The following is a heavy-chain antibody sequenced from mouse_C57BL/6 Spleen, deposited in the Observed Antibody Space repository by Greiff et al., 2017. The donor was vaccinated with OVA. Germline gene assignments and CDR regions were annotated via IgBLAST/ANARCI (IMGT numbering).Heavy chain of an antibody. J-gene: IGHJ3*01. Sequence: EVQLQQSGPELVKPGASVKISCKASGYSFTGYYMNWVKQSPEKSLEWIGEINPSTGGTTYNQKFKAKATLTVDKSSSTAYMQLKSLTSEDYAVYYCAREDYSAYWGQGTLVTVSA. CDR3: AREDYSAY. D-gene: IGHD1-1*01. CDR2: INPSTGGT. V-gene: IGHV1-42*01. CDR1: GYSFTGYY.